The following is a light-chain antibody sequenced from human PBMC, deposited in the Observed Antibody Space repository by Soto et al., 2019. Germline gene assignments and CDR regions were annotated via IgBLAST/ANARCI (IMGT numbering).Light chain of an antibody. J-gene: IGKJ5*01. CDR3: QRYGSSPLIT. CDR2: GTS. CDR1: QSVSSSS. V-gene: IGKV3-20*01. Sequence: ETVLTQSPGTLSLSPGERATLSCRASQSVSSSSLAWYQQRPGQAPRLLIYGTSSRATGIPDRSSGSRSGTDFTLTISRLEPEDFAVYFCQRYGSSPLITVGPGTRREIK.